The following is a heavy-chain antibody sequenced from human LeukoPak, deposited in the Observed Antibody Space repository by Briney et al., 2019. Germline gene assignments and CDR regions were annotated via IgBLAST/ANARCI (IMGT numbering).Heavy chain of an antibody. CDR1: GYSISSGYY. J-gene: IGHJ4*02. Sequence: SETLSLTCAVSGYSISSGYYWGWIRQPPGKGLEWIGSIYYSGSTYYNPSLKSRVTISVDTSKNQFSLKLSSVTAADTAVYYCARHLAYCGGDCYSDFDYWGQGTLVTVSS. CDR3: ARHLAYCGGDCYSDFDY. CDR2: IYYSGST. V-gene: IGHV4-38-2*01. D-gene: IGHD2-21*02.